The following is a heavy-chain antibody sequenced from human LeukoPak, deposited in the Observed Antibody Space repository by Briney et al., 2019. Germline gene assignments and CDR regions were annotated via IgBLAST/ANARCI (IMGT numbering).Heavy chain of an antibody. CDR3: ARTSCRSSTSCYDIYYYGMDV. Sequence: GGSLRLSCAASGFTFSSYIMNWVRQAPGKGLEWVSSISSSSSYIYYAASVKGRFTISRDNAKNSLYLQMNSLRAEDTAVYYCARTSCRSSTSCYDIYYYGMDVWGQGTTVTVSS. J-gene: IGHJ6*02. V-gene: IGHV3-21*01. CDR2: ISSSSSYI. D-gene: IGHD2-2*01. CDR1: GFTFSSYI.